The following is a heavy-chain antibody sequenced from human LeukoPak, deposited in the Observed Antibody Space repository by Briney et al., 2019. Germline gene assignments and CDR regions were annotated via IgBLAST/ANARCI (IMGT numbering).Heavy chain of an antibody. CDR2: IKQDGSEK. D-gene: IGHD3-22*01. CDR1: GFTFSSYW. J-gene: IGHJ4*02. V-gene: IGHV3-7*01. CDR3: ARDESLADYYDSIDY. Sequence: GGSLRLSCAASGFTFSSYWMSWVRQAPGKGLEWVANIKQDGSEKYYVDSVKGRFTISGDNAKNSLYLQMNSLRAEDTAVYYCARDESLADYYDSIDYWGQGTLVTVSS.